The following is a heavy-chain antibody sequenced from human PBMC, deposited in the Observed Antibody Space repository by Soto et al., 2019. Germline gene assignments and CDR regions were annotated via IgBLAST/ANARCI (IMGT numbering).Heavy chain of an antibody. V-gene: IGHV4-4*01. CDR2: IYHSGNS. D-gene: IGHD3-22*01. J-gene: IGHJ6*02. Sequence: QVQLQESGPGLVKPAGTLSLSCAVSGGSISSSKWWTWVRQPPGKGLEGIGEIYHSGNSNYNPSPRSRVTISLDKSKNQFSLRLTSVTAADTAVYFCASKSNSFDTRGNYKNAIDVWGQGTPGTVSS. CDR1: GGSISSSKW. CDR3: ASKSNSFDTRGNYKNAIDV.